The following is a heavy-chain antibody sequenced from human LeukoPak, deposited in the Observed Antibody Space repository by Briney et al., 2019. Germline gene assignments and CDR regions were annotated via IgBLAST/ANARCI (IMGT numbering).Heavy chain of an antibody. D-gene: IGHD6-19*01. Sequence: GGSLRLSCAASGFTFDDYAMHWVRQAPGKGLEWVSGISWNSGSIGYADSVKGRFTISRDNAKNSLYLQMNSLRAEDTALYYCAKGLRPSFDPWGQGTLVTVSS. CDR1: GFTFDDYA. CDR3: AKGLRPSFDP. V-gene: IGHV3-9*01. CDR2: ISWNSGSI. J-gene: IGHJ5*02.